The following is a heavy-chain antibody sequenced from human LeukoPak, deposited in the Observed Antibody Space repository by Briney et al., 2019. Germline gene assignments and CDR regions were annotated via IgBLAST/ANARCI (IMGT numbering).Heavy chain of an antibody. J-gene: IGHJ1*01. V-gene: IGHV4-34*01. CDR2: INHSGST. Sequence: SETLSLTCAVYGGSFSGYYWSWIRLPPGKGLEWIGEINHSGSTNYNPSLKSRVTISVDTSKNQFSLKLSSVTAADTAVYYCARGRPQAAAANAEYFQHWGQGTLVTVSS. CDR1: GGSFSGYY. D-gene: IGHD2-2*01. CDR3: ARGRPQAAAANAEYFQH.